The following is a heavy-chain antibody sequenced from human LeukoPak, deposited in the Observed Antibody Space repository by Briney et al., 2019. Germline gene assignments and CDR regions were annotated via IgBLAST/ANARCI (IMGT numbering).Heavy chain of an antibody. Sequence: GGSLRLSCAASGFTFSSYAMSWVRQAPGKGLEWVAYMNQDGSQKYYVDSVKGRFTISRDNAKSSLYLQVSSLRAEDTAVYYCARNIAAAGTSFDPWGQGTLVTVAS. V-gene: IGHV3-7*01. CDR3: ARNIAAAGTSFDP. CDR2: MNQDGSQK. CDR1: GFTFSSYA. J-gene: IGHJ5*02. D-gene: IGHD6-13*01.